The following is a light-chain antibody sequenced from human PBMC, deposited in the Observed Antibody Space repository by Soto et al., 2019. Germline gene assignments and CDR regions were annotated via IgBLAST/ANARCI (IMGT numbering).Light chain of an antibody. J-gene: IGLJ2*01. CDR1: SGHSSYA. CDR2: LSSDGSH. V-gene: IGLV4-69*01. CDR3: QTWDTGARVV. Sequence: QLVLTQSPSASASLGASVKLTCTLSSGHSSYAIAWHQQQPEKGPRYLMKLSSDGSHSKGDGIPDRFSGSSSGAERYLTISSPPSEDQADYYCQTWDTGARVVFGGGTKLTVL.